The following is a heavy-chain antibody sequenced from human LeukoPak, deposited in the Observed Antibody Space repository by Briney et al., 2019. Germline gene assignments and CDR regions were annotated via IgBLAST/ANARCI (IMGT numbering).Heavy chain of an antibody. Sequence: GSLRLSCAASGFTFSNAWMSWVRQPPGKGLEWIGEINHSGSTNYNPSLKSRVTISVDTSKNQFSLKLSSVTAADTAVYYCARGHYDSSGYYGYWGQGTLVTVSS. D-gene: IGHD3-22*01. CDR1: GFTFSNAW. CDR2: INHSGST. V-gene: IGHV4-34*01. J-gene: IGHJ4*02. CDR3: ARGHYDSSGYYGY.